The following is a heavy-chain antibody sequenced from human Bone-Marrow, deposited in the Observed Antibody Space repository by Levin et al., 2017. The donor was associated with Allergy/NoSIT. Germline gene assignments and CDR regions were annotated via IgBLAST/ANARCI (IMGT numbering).Heavy chain of an antibody. V-gene: IGHV3-23*01. D-gene: IGHD1-26*01. CDR3: AKLTTVGATRDFDY. CDR1: GFTFSSYD. Sequence: AGGSLRLSCAASGFTFSSYDMTWVRQAPGKGLASVSAITSSGGNTYYAGSVKGRFTISRDNSKNTLYLQMNSLRADDTAVYYCAKLTTVGATRDFDYWGQGTVVTVSS. J-gene: IGHJ4*02. CDR2: ITSSGGNT.